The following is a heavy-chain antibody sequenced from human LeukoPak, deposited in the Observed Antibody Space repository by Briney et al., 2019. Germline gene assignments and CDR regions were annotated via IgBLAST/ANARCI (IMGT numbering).Heavy chain of an antibody. CDR3: ARDLNY. CDR1: GFSVSNNY. J-gene: IGHJ4*02. CDR2: IYSRGGT. V-gene: IGHV3-53*01. Sequence: GGSLRLSCAVSGFSVSNNYMNWVRQAPGKGLEWVSLIYSRGGTSYVDSVKGRFTISRDSSKNTLFLQMNSLRVEDTAVYYCARDLNYWGQGTLVTVSS.